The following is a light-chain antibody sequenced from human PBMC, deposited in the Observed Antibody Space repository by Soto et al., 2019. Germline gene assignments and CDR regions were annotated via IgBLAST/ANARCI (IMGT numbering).Light chain of an antibody. J-gene: IGKJ2*01. CDR1: QSISTW. CDR2: DAS. Sequence: DSQMTQSPSTLSASVGDRVTITCRASQSISTWLAWFQQKPGKAPDLLIYDASSLESGVPSRFSGSGSGTEFTLTISSLQPDDFATYYCQHYNSYPYTFGQGTKVDIK. V-gene: IGKV1-5*01. CDR3: QHYNSYPYT.